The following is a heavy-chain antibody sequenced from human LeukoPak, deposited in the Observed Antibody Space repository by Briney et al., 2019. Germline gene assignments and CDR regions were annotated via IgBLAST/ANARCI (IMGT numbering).Heavy chain of an antibody. CDR2: ISYDGSNK. CDR3: ASHDYYDSSGYYDDY. V-gene: IGHV3-30*03. Sequence: GGSLRLSCAASGFTFSSYGMHWVRQAPGKGLEWVAVISYDGSNKYYADSVKGRFTISRDNSKNTLYLQMNGLRAEDTAVYYCASHDYYDSSGYYDDYWGQGTLVTVSS. D-gene: IGHD3-22*01. CDR1: GFTFSSYG. J-gene: IGHJ4*02.